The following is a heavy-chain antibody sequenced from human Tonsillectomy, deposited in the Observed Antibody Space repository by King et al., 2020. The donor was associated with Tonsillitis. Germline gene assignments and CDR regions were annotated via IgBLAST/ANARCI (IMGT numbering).Heavy chain of an antibody. V-gene: IGHV4-59*01. CDR3: ARVYYYVSGSPQNWLDP. D-gene: IGHD3-10*01. CDR1: GGSISPYY. CDR2: IYYNGIT. Sequence: VQLQESGPGLVKPSETLSLTCIVSGGSISPYYWSWIRQPPGKGLEWIGLIYYNGITNYNPSLKSRVTMSVDTSKNHFSLKLSSVSTADTAVYYCARVYYYVSGSPQNWLDPWGQGTLVTVSS. J-gene: IGHJ5*02.